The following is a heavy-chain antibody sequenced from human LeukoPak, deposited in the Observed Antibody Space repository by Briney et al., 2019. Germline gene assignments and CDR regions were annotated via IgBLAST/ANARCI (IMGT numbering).Heavy chain of an antibody. CDR3: ARHLYGDTIFDS. D-gene: IGHD4-17*01. J-gene: IGHJ4*02. V-gene: IGHV4-59*08. Sequence: SETLSLTCAVYGGSFSGYYWSWIRQPPGKGLEWIGYIYYSGRTNYNASLKSRVTISVDTSKTQFSLNLRSVTAADTAVYYCARHLYGDTIFDSWGQGTLVTVSS. CDR2: IYYSGRT. CDR1: GGSFSGYY.